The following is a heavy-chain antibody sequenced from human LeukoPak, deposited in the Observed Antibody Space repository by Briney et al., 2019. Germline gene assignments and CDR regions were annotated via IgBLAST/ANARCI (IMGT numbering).Heavy chain of an antibody. Sequence: GGSLRLSCAASGFTFNSYEMNWVRQAPGRGLELVSYISSSGSTRYYADSVKGRFTVSRDNDKNSLYLQLNSLRAEDTAVNYCARDHRYSTISWFDPWGQGTLVTVSS. J-gene: IGHJ5*02. V-gene: IGHV3-48*03. CDR3: ARDHRYSTISWFDP. CDR1: GFTFNSYE. CDR2: ISSSGSTR. D-gene: IGHD5-12*01.